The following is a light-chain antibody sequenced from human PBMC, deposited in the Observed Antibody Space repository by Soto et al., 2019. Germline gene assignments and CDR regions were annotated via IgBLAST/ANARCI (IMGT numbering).Light chain of an antibody. Sequence: DIQMTQSPSTLAASVGDTVTMTCRSSSKWLAWYQKKPGNAPKLLIYDVSNLERGVPPRFSGSTSGAESTLTITGLQPDDLGTYYCQHTTDFTFGQGPKVEIK. CDR1: SSSKW. J-gene: IGKJ2*01. CDR2: DVS. V-gene: IGKV1-5*01. CDR3: QHTTDFT.